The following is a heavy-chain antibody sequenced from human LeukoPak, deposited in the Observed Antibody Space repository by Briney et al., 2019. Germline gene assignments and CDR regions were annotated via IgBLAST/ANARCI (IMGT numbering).Heavy chain of an antibody. CDR2: VDPEDGET. CDR3: ATFRGVIPY. CDR1: GYTFTSYD. D-gene: IGHD3-10*01. V-gene: IGHV1-69-2*01. Sequence: ASVKVSCKASGYTFTSYDINWVRQATGQGLEWMGLVDPEDGETIYAEKLQGRVTITADTSTDTAYMELSSLRSEDTAVYYCATFRGVIPYWGQGTLVTVSS. J-gene: IGHJ4*02.